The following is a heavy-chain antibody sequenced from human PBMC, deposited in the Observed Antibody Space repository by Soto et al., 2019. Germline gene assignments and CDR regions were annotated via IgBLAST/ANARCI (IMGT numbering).Heavy chain of an antibody. CDR3: ARDEDCSSTSCYGLYYYYGMDV. CDR1: GYTFTSYG. D-gene: IGHD2-2*01. V-gene: IGHV1-18*01. CDR2: ISAYNGHT. J-gene: IGHJ6*02. Sequence: QVQLVQSGAEVKKPGASVKVSCKASGYTFTSYGISWVRQAPGQGLEWMGWISAYNGHTNYAQKLQGRVTMTTDTSTSTAYMELRSLRSDDTAVYYCARDEDCSSTSCYGLYYYYGMDVWGQGTTVTVSS.